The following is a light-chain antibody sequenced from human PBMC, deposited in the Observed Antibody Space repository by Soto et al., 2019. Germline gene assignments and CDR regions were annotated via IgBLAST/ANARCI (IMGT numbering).Light chain of an antibody. J-gene: IGKJ1*01. CDR2: GTS. CDR3: QQYGSSSWT. V-gene: IGKV3-20*01. CDR1: QSDSSSY. Sequence: EIVLTQSPGTLSLSPGERATLSCRASQSDSSSYLAWYQQKPGQAPRLLIYGTSSRATAIPDRFSGSGSGTDFTLTISRLEPEDFAVYYCQQYGSSSWTFGQGTKVDIK.